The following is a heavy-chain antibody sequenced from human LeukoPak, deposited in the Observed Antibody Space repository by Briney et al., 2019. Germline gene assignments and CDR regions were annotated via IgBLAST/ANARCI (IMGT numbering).Heavy chain of an antibody. Sequence: GGSLRLSCAVSGSTFSSYAMHWVRQAPGKGLEYVSAISSNGDTTYYASSVKGRFTISRDNSRSTLYLQMGSLRAEDMAVYYCARDGVWGQGTLVTVSS. CDR2: ISSNGDTT. V-gene: IGHV3-64*01. J-gene: IGHJ4*02. CDR3: ARDGV. CDR1: GSTFSSYA.